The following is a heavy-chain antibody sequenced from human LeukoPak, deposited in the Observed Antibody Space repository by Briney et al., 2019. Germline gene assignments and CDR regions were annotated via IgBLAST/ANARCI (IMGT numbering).Heavy chain of an antibody. Sequence: GRSLRLSCASSRFTFSSYDMHWVRQAPGKGLEWVAFIRYDGSNKYYAEAVKGRFTISRDNSKNTLYLQMNSLRAEDTAVYYCAKTYYYDSSGSHYFDYWGQGTLVTVSS. CDR2: IRYDGSNK. J-gene: IGHJ4*02. CDR3: AKTYYYDSSGSHYFDY. V-gene: IGHV3-30*02. D-gene: IGHD3-22*01. CDR1: RFTFSSYD.